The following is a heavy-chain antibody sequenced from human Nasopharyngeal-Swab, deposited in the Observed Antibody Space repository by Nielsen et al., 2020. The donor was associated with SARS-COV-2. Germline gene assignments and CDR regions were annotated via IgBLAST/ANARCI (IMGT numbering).Heavy chain of an antibody. CDR2: ISYDGSNK. CDR3: ARIKYYYDSSGVFDY. J-gene: IGHJ4*02. D-gene: IGHD3-22*01. Sequence: VRQAPGKGLEWVAVISYDGSNKYYADSVKGRFTISRDNSKNTLYLQMNSLRAEDTAVYYCARIKYYYDSSGVFDYWGQGTPVTVSS. V-gene: IGHV3-30-3*01.